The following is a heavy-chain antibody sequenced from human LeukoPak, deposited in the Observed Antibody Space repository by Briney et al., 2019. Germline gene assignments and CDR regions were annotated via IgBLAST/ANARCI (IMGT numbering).Heavy chain of an antibody. J-gene: IGHJ4*02. V-gene: IGHV3-7*01. CDR3: ARDCGRNSFDY. CDR1: GFTFSSYW. Sequence: PGGSLRLSCAASGFTFSSYWMSWVRQAPGKGLEWVANIKQDGSEKYYVDSVKGRFTISRDNSKNSLYLQLTSLRAEDTALYYCARDCGRNSFDYWGQGTLVSVSS. CDR2: IKQDGSEK. D-gene: IGHD1-14*01.